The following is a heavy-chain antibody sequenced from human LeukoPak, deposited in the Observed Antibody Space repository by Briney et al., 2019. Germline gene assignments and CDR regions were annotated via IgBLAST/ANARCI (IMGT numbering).Heavy chain of an antibody. D-gene: IGHD2-2*01. Sequence: GGSLRLSCAASGFTFSSHWMHWVRQAPGKGLVWVSRINGDGSNTTYADSVKGRFTISRDNAKNTLYLQMNSLRAEDTAVYYCARRYCSSTSCLNNWFDPWGQGTLVTVSS. CDR3: ARRYCSSTSCLNNWFDP. CDR2: INGDGSNT. V-gene: IGHV3-74*03. CDR1: GFTFSSHW. J-gene: IGHJ5*02.